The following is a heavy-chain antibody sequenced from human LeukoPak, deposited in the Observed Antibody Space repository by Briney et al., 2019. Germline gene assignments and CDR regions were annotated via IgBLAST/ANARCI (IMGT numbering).Heavy chain of an antibody. D-gene: IGHD3-22*01. J-gene: IGHJ4*02. CDR2: ISGSGGST. V-gene: IGHV3-23*01. CDR3: ATTEYYYDSSGYELAY. Sequence: GGSLRLSCAASGFTFSSYAMSWVRQAPGKGLEWVSTISGSGGSTSYADSVKGRFTISRHNSKNTLYLQMNSLRAEDTAVYYCATTEYYYDSSGYELAYWGQGTLVAVSS. CDR1: GFTFSSYA.